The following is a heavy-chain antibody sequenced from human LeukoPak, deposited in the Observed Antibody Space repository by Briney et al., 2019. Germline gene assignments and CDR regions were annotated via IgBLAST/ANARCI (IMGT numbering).Heavy chain of an antibody. CDR3: ARGLAVVVPAAPRGRYNWFDP. V-gene: IGHV4-34*01. D-gene: IGHD2-2*01. Sequence: PSETLSLTCAVYGGSFSGYYWSWIRQPPGKGLEWIGEINHSGSTNYNTSLKSRVTISVDTSKNQFSLKLSSVTAADTAVYYCARGLAVVVPAAPRGRYNWFDPWVQGTLVTVSS. CDR2: INHSGST. J-gene: IGHJ5*02. CDR1: GGSFSGYY.